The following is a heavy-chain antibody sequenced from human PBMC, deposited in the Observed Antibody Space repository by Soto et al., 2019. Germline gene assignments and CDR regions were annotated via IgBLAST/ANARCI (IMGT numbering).Heavy chain of an antibody. V-gene: IGHV4-4*02. CDR1: GGSVSGDSW. D-gene: IGHD4-17*01. CDR2: IFRSGTT. CDR3: ASGGDYTWHS. J-gene: IGHJ4*02. Sequence: QVQLQESGPGLVKPSGTLSLTCAVSGGSVSGDSWWSWVRQSPGKGLEWIGEIFRSGTTFYNPSLKSRITISIDKSKNQFSLKLTSVTAADTAVYSCASGGDYTWHSWGQGTLVTVSS.